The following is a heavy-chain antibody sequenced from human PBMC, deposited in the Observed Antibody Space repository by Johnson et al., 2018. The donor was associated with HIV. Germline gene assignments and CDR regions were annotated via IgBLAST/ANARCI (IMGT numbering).Heavy chain of an antibody. J-gene: IGHJ3*01. CDR3: TRDRDGVGVS. CDR2: IRYDGSNE. CDR1: GFTFSRYW. Sequence: QVQLVESGGGLVQPGGSLRLSCGVSGFTFSRYWMSWVRQAPGQGLEWVAFIRYDGSNEFYADSVKGRFTISSSDSNNTLYLQMNTLKTEDTAVYYCTRDRDGVGVSWGQGTMVTVSS. D-gene: IGHD3-10*01. V-gene: IGHV3-33*08.